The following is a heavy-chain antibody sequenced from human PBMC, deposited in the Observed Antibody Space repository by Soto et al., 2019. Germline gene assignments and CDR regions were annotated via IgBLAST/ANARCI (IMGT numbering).Heavy chain of an antibody. D-gene: IGHD6-13*01. CDR1: GFTFSSYW. V-gene: IGHV3-74*01. CDR3: ARVRNTGIAAAGFDY. J-gene: IGHJ4*02. Sequence: GGSLRLSCAASGFTFSSYWMHWVRQAPGKGLEWVSRINSDGSSTSYADSVKGRFTISRDNAKNTLYLQMNSLRAEDTAVYYCARVRNTGIAAAGFDYWGQGTLVTVSS. CDR2: INSDGSST.